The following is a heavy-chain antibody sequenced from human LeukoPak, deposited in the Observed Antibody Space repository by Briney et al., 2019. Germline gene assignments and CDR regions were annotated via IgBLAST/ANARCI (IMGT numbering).Heavy chain of an antibody. D-gene: IGHD1-26*01. Sequence: GGSLRLSCAASGFTFSSYAMSWVRQAPGKGLEWVSAISGSGGSTYYADSVKGRFTISRDNAKNSLYLQMNSLRAEDTAVYYCARSYSYMDVWGKGTTVTVSS. CDR2: ISGSGGST. CDR1: GFTFSSYA. V-gene: IGHV3-23*01. CDR3: ARSYSYMDV. J-gene: IGHJ6*03.